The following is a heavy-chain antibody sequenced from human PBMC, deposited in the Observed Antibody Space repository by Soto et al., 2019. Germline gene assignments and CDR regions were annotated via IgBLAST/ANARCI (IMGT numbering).Heavy chain of an antibody. CDR3: AKGGSSGYFIDY. V-gene: IGHV3-23*01. CDR1: GFTFSSYA. Sequence: GGSLRLSCAASGFTFSSYAMSWVRQGPGKGLEWVSAISGSGGSTYYADSVKGRFTISRDNSKNTLYLQMNSLRAEDTAVYYCAKGGSSGYFIDYWGQGTLVTVSS. CDR2: ISGSGGST. D-gene: IGHD3-22*01. J-gene: IGHJ4*02.